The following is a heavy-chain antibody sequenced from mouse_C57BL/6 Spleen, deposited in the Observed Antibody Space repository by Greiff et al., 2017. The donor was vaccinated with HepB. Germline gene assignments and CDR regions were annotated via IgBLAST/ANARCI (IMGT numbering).Heavy chain of an antibody. CDR3: ARSDVVTRFDY. Sequence: QVQLKQPGAELVMPGASVKLSCKASGYTFTSYWMHWVKQRPGQGLEWIGEIDPSDSYTNYNQKFKGKSTLTVDKSSSTAYMQLSSLTSEDSAVYYCARSDVVTRFDYWGQGTTLTVSS. J-gene: IGHJ2*01. CDR1: GYTFTSYW. D-gene: IGHD2-2*01. V-gene: IGHV1-69*01. CDR2: IDPSDSYT.